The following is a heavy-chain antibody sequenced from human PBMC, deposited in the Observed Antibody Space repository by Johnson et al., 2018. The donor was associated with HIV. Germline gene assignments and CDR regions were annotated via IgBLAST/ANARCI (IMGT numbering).Heavy chain of an antibody. J-gene: IGHJ3*02. CDR2: INWNGGST. D-gene: IGHD2-2*01. V-gene: IGHV3-20*04. CDR1: GFTFDDYG. CDR3: ARVTVATAAGGVPLDI. Sequence: MMLVESGGGVVRPGGSLRLSCAASGFTFDDYGMSWVRQAPGKGLEWVSGINWNGGSTGYADSVTGRFTVSRDNSKNTLYLQMNSLRAEDTAVYYCARVTVATAAGGVPLDIWGPGTMVTVSA.